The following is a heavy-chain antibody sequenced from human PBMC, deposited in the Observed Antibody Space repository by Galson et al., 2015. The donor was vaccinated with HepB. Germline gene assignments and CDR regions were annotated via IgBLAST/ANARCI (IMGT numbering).Heavy chain of an antibody. CDR3: AGSGYRGYYSYAFDI. J-gene: IGHJ3*02. CDR1: GFTFSSYA. V-gene: IGHV3-30*04. Sequence: SLRLSCAASGFTFSSYAMHWVRQAPGKGLEWVAVISYDGSNKYYADSVKGRFTISRDNSKNTLYLQMNSLRAEDTAVYYCAGSGYRGYYSYAFDIWGQGTMVTVSS. CDR2: ISYDGSNK. D-gene: IGHD3-3*01.